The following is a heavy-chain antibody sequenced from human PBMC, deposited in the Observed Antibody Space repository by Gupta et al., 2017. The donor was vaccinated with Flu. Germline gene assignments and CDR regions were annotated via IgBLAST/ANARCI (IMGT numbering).Heavy chain of an antibody. D-gene: IGHD2-15*01. CDR1: GFTFSDFS. J-gene: IGHJ5*02. CDR2: IYGGGEKA. CDR3: AKGLGPSATHPDH. Sequence: EVQVLESGGGLVQPGGSLRLSCAASGFTFSDFSMTWVRQAPGQGLECVSAIYGGGEKAHYADAVKGRFTVSRDNAKNTVHLQMKSRRVEDTGTYDCAKGLGPSATHPDHWGQGTVVTVSS. V-gene: IGHV3-23*01.